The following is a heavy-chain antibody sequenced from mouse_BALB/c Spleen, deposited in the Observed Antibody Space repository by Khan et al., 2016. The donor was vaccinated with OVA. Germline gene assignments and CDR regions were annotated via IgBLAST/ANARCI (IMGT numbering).Heavy chain of an antibody. V-gene: IGHV1S132*01. D-gene: IGHD3-3*01. CDR2: IYPGTDNT. CDR3: AREEAVYLVDN. Sequence: VQLQESGAELVRPGASVKLSCKTSGYIFTSYWIHWVKQRSGQGLEWIARIYPGTDNTYYNEKLKDQAILTADKSTSTTYMQLSSLKSEDSDVYYSAREEAVYLVDNWGQGTTLTVSS. CDR1: GYIFTSYW. J-gene: IGHJ2*01.